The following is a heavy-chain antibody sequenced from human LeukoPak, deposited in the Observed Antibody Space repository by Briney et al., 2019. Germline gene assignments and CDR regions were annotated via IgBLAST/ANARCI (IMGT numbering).Heavy chain of an antibody. V-gene: IGHV1-24*01. CDR2: FDPEDGST. D-gene: IGHD2-15*01. CDR3: ATGFVVEAVAATGLDY. J-gene: IGHJ4*02. CDR1: GYTFTGYY. Sequence: ASVKVSRKASGYTFTGYYMHWVRQAPGKGLEWMGRFDPEDGSTVSAQKFQGRVTLTEDTSADTAYMELSYLTPEDTAVYFCATGFVVEAVAATGLDYWGQGTLVTVSS.